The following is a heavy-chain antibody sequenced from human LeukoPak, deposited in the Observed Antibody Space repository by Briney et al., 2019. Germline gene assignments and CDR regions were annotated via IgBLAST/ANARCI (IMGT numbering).Heavy chain of an antibody. J-gene: IGHJ3*01. CDR3: ARNRRAARGAFDL. CDR2: IYETGST. V-gene: IGHV4-4*02. Sequence: SGTLSLTCAVSGGSISSSNWWSWVRQPPGKGLEWIGEIYETGSTNYNPSLKSRVTISIDKSKKQFSLKLSSVTAADTAVYYCARNRRAARGAFDLWGQGTMVTVSS. CDR1: GGSISSSNW. D-gene: IGHD6-6*01.